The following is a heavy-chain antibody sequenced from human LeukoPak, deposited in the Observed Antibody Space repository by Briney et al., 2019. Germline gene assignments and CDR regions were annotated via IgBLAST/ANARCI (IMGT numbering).Heavy chain of an antibody. V-gene: IGHV4-38-2*01. CDR2: IYHSGST. D-gene: IGHD2-21*01. CDR3: ARSYSGMDV. Sequence: WEALSHPRAVSGFSLCPGLDRVWTPQPPGRGLEWIGNIYHSGSTFYNPSLKSRVTISVDTSKNQFSLKVTSVIAADTAVYYCARSYSGMDVWGKGTTVTVSS. CDR1: GFSLCPGLD. J-gene: IGHJ6*04.